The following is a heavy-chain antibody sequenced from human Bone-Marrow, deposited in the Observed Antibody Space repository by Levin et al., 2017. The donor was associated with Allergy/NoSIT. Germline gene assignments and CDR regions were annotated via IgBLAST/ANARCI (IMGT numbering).Heavy chain of an antibody. CDR1: GGSIRSGDYY. D-gene: IGHD4-23*01. V-gene: IGHV4-30-4*01. CDR3: ARDADNYDANSGFDH. J-gene: IGHJ4*02. Sequence: SETLSLTCTVSGGSIRSGDYYWSWIRQPPGKGLEWIGYIFYSGTTYYNPSLKSRVIISVDTSKNQFSLKLRSITAADTAVYYCARDADNYDANSGFDHWGQGTLVTVSS. CDR2: IFYSGTT.